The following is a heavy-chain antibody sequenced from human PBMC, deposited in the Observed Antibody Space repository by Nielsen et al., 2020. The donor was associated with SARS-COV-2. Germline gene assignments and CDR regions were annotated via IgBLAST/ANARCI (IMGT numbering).Heavy chain of an antibody. CDR1: GGSISSGDYY. Sequence: SETLSLTCAVSGGSISSGDYYWSWIRQPPGKGLEWIGYIYYSGSTYYNPSLKSRVTISVDTSKNQFSLKLSSVTAADTAVYYCARGFLAAAGTGLGYFQHWGQGTLVTVSS. D-gene: IGHD6-13*01. V-gene: IGHV4-30-4*01. CDR3: ARGFLAAAGTGLGYFQH. CDR2: IYYSGST. J-gene: IGHJ1*01.